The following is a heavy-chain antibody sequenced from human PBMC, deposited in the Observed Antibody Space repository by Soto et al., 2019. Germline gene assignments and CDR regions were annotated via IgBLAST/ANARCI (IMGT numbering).Heavy chain of an antibody. Sequence: SETLSLTCTVSGGSISSYYWSWIRQPPGKGLEWIGYIYYSGSTNYNPSLKSRVTISVDTSKNQFSLKLSSVTAADTAVYYCARHHWSGYYTGIYYYYYYMDVWGKGTTVTVAS. CDR2: IYYSGST. J-gene: IGHJ6*03. V-gene: IGHV4-59*08. CDR3: ARHHWSGYYTGIYYYYYYMDV. CDR1: GGSISSYY. D-gene: IGHD3-3*01.